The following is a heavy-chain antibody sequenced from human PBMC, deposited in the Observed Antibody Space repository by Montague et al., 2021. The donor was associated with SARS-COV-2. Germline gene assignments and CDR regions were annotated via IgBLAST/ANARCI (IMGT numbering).Heavy chain of an antibody. CDR2: GNYGGGS. J-gene: IGHJ4*02. CDR1: GDSMNNYY. CDR3: ARAPFYRSIWYAYFDY. D-gene: IGHD6-13*01. Sequence: SETLSLTCTVSGDSMNNYYCRWVRHPPSTCGGWMGYGNYGGGSLSNPAPQCRITVSEDTSKNQYSLSLTSVTAADAAMYFCARAPFYRSIWYAYFDYWGQGTLASVSS. V-gene: IGHV4-59*13.